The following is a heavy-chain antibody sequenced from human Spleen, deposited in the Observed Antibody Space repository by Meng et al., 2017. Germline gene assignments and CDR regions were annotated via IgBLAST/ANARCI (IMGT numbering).Heavy chain of an antibody. CDR2: MNSDGSTT. J-gene: IGHJ4*02. CDR3: VGGRTADY. Sequence: GESLKISCAASGFTFSSYSMNWVRQAPGKGLEWVSRMNSDGSTTPYADSVKGRFTVYRDSSKNTVYLEMNSLRAEDTPVYYCVGGRTADYWGQGTPVTVSS. CDR1: GFTFSSYS. V-gene: IGHV3-74*01.